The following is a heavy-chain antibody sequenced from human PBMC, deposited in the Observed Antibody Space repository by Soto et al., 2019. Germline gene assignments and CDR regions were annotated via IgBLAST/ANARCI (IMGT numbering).Heavy chain of an antibody. D-gene: IGHD6-19*01. CDR1: GFTFSNAW. Sequence: VQLVESGGGVVQPGRSLRLSCAASGFTFSNAWMSWVRQAPGKGLEWVGRIKSKTDGGTTDYAAPVKGRFTISRDDSKNTLYLQMNSLKTEDTAVYYCTTTGGGIAVAGTSDYWGQGTLVTVSS. CDR3: TTTGGGIAVAGTSDY. V-gene: IGHV3-15*01. CDR2: IKSKTDGGTT. J-gene: IGHJ4*02.